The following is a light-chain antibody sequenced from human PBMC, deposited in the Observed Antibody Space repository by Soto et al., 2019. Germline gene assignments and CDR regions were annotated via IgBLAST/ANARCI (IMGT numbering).Light chain of an antibody. Sequence: EIVLTQSPATLSLSPGESATLSCRANQSISTYLTWYQQKPGQAPRLIIFDASNRATGIPARFRGSGSGTDFTLSISSLETEDFATCYCQQCRNWPRGFTFGQGTTLEIK. CDR1: QSISTY. V-gene: IGKV3-11*01. CDR2: DAS. J-gene: IGKJ2*01. CDR3: QQCRNWPRGFT.